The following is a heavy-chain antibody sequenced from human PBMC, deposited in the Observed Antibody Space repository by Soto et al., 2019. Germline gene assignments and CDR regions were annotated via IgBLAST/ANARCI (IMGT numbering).Heavy chain of an antibody. V-gene: IGHV3-23*01. D-gene: IGHD5-18*01. CDR2: ISGSGGST. Sequence: HPGGSLRLSCAASGFTFSSYAMSWVRQAPGKGLEWVSAISGSGGSTYYADSVKGRFTISRDNSKNTLYLQMNSLRAEDTAVYYCAKDRLRRLPLQIAFDYWGQGTLVTVSS. CDR1: GFTFSSYA. J-gene: IGHJ4*02. CDR3: AKDRLRRLPLQIAFDY.